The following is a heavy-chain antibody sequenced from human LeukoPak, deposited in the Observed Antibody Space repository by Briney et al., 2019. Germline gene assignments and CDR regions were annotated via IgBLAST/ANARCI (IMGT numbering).Heavy chain of an antibody. CDR1: GASISPYY. CDR3: ARGTKTGNTGYDWNY. V-gene: IGHV4-59*01. Sequence: SETLSLTCSVSGASISPYYWSWMRRPPGRGLEWIGYIHYSGSTNCNPSLQSRVTISLDTSTKQFSLNLRSVTAADTGAYYCARGTKTGNTGYDWNYWGQGSLGTVSS. D-gene: IGHD5-12*01. CDR2: IHYSGST. J-gene: IGHJ4*02.